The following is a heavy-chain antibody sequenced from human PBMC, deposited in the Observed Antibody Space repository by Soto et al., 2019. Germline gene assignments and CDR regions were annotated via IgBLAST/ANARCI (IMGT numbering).Heavy chain of an antibody. CDR3: ARYSSSWYGFDY. CDR2: IYYSGST. CDR1: GGSISSSSYY. D-gene: IGHD6-13*01. V-gene: IGHV4-39*07. J-gene: IGHJ4*02. Sequence: SETLSLTCTVSGGSISSSSYYWGWIRQPPGKGLEWIGSIYYSGSTYYNPSLKSRVTISVDTSKNQFSLKLSSVTAADTAVYYCARYSSSWYGFDYWGQGTLVTVSS.